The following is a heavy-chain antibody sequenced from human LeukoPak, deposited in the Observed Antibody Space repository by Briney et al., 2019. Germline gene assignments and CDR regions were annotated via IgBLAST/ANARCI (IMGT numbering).Heavy chain of an antibody. CDR1: GFTFSSYA. D-gene: IGHD2-2*01. Sequence: PGESLRLSCAASGFTFSSYAMSWVRQAPGKGLELVAFIRYDGSNKYYADSVKGRFTISRDNSKNTLYLQMNSLRAEDTAVYYCAKDEIVVVPAASEYYFDYWGQGTLVTVSS. V-gene: IGHV3-30*02. CDR2: IRYDGSNK. CDR3: AKDEIVVVPAASEYYFDY. J-gene: IGHJ4*02.